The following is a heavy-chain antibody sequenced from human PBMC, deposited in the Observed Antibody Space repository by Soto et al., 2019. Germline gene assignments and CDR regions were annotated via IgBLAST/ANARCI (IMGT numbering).Heavy chain of an antibody. CDR3: AADRGYPSNGMDV. D-gene: IGHD3-16*01. V-gene: IGHV1-58*01. CDR1: GFTFTSSA. J-gene: IGHJ6*02. Sequence: SVEVSCKASGFTFTSSAVQWLRQARGQRLEWIGWIVVGSGNTNYAQKFQERVTITRDMSTSTAYMELSSLRSEDTAVYYCAADRGYPSNGMDVWGQGTTVTVSS. CDR2: IVVGSGNT.